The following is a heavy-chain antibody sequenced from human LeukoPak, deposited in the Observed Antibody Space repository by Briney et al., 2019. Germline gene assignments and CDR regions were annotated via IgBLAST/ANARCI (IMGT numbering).Heavy chain of an antibody. CDR3: AKTTVGYSSGRYPGWPVDY. V-gene: IGHV3-23*01. J-gene: IGHJ4*02. D-gene: IGHD6-19*01. CDR2: IFGSGGSA. Sequence: GGSLRLSCAASGFTFSSYAMYWVRQAPGKGLEWISGIFGSGGSAHYADSVKGRFTISRDNSKNTVYLQMNSLRAEDTAVYYCAKTTVGYSSGRYPGWPVDYWGQGTLVTVSS. CDR1: GFTFSSYA.